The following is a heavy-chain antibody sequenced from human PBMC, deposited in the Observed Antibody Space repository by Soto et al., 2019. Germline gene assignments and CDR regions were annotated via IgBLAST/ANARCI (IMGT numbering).Heavy chain of an antibody. J-gene: IGHJ4*02. V-gene: IGHV4-59*01. CDR2: IYYSGST. D-gene: IGHD3-22*01. CDR1: GGSISSYY. CDR3: AREWGRYYDSSGYLTGYFDY. Sequence: SETLSLTCTVSGGSISSYYWSWIRQPPGKGLEWIGYIYYSGSTNYNPSLKSRVTISVDTSKNQFSLKLSSVTAADTAVYYCAREWGRYYDSSGYLTGYFDYWGQGTLVTV.